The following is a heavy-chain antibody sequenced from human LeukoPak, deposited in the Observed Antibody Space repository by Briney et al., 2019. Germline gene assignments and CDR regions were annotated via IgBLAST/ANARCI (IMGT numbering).Heavy chain of an antibody. J-gene: IGHJ6*02. Sequence: SETLSLTCNVSPGSITGYYFTWIRQPPGKGLEWLGFIYYSGTTNYSPSFKSRLTMSLDTSKNQVSLRLTSVTAADTAVYYCARDSGGPYWYYYGMDVWGRGTAVTVSS. D-gene: IGHD2-8*02. CDR1: PGSITGYY. V-gene: IGHV4-59*01. CDR3: ARDSGGPYWYYYGMDV. CDR2: IYYSGTT.